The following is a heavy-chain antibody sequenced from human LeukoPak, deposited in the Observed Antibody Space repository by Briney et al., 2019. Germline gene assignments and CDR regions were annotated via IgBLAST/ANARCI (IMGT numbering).Heavy chain of an antibody. CDR3: AKDGIDYGDYVYYFDY. V-gene: IGHV3-30*18. D-gene: IGHD4-17*01. CDR2: ISYDGSKK. CDR1: GFTFSNYG. J-gene: IGHJ4*02. Sequence: PGRSLRLSCAASGFTFSNYGMHWVRQAPGKGLEWVAVISYDGSKKHYADSVKGRFTISRDNSKNTQSLQMNSLRAEDTAVYYCAKDGIDYGDYVYYFDYWGQGTLVTVSS.